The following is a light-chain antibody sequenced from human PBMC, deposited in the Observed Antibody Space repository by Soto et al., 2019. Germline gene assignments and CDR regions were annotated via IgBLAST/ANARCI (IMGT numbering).Light chain of an antibody. CDR1: QSVSSY. V-gene: IGKV3-11*01. Sequence: EIVLTQSPATLSLSPGERATLSCGASQSVSSYLAWYQQKPGQAPRLLIYDASNRATGIPARFSGSGSGTDFTLTIRSLEPEDFAVYYCQQRSNWYTFGQGTKLEIK. CDR3: QQRSNWYT. CDR2: DAS. J-gene: IGKJ2*01.